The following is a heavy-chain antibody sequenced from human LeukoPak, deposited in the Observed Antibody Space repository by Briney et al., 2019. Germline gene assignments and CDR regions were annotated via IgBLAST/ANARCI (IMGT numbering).Heavy chain of an antibody. CDR2: TTNTPNAYTT. J-gene: IGHJ4*02. D-gene: IGHD5-18*01. Sequence: GGSLRLSCAASGFTVSSNYMDWVRQAPGMGLEWIARTTNTPNAYTTAYAASVRGRFTVSRDDSKSLLHLQMSSLKTDDTAVYYCGRDTATAIDYWGRGTLVTVSS. CDR3: GRDTATAIDY. V-gene: IGHV3-72*01. CDR1: GFTVSSNY.